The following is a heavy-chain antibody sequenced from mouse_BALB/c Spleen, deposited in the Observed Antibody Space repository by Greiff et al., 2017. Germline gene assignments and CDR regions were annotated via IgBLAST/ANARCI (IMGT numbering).Heavy chain of an antibody. Sequence: LQQPGSELVRPGASVKLSCKASGYTFTRYWMHWLKQRPGQGLEWIGNIYPGSGNTYYDENFKSKGTLTVDTSSSTAYMHLSSLTSEDSAVYYCTSGEAYFDYWGQGTTLTVSS. V-gene: IGHV1S22*01. CDR1: GYTFTRYW. CDR3: TSGEAYFDY. J-gene: IGHJ2*01. CDR2: IYPGSGNT.